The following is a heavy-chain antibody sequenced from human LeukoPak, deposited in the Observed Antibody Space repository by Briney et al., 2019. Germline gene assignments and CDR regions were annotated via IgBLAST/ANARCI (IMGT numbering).Heavy chain of an antibody. Sequence: GGSLRLSCAASGFTVSSNYMSWLRQAPGKGLEWVSVIYSGGSTYYADSVRGRFTISRDNSRNSVYVQVNSLRAEDTAVYYCAILPIVEVPALKQDLDHWGQGTLVTVSS. V-gene: IGHV3-53*01. CDR3: AILPIVEVPALKQDLDH. CDR1: GFTVSSNY. D-gene: IGHD2-2*01. J-gene: IGHJ1*01. CDR2: IYSGGST.